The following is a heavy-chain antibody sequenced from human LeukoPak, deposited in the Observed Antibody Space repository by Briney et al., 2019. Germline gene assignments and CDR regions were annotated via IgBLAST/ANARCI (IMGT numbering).Heavy chain of an antibody. CDR1: GFTFSSYS. CDR3: ARQVSSSWHDAFDI. CDR2: ISSSSSYI. D-gene: IGHD6-13*01. Sequence: GGSLRLSCAASGFTFSSYSMNWVRQAPGKGLEWVSSISSSSSYIYYADSVKGRFTISRDNAKNSLYLQMNSLRAEDTAVYYCARQVSSSWHDAFDIWGQGTMVTVSS. V-gene: IGHV3-21*01. J-gene: IGHJ3*02.